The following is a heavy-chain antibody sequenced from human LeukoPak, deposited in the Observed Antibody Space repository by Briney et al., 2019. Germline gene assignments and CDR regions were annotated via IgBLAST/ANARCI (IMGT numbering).Heavy chain of an antibody. CDR3: AKDSASPGYSSSWYPLDY. CDR2: ISGSGGST. Sequence: PGGSLRLSCAASGFTFSSYAMSWVRQAPGKGLEWVSAISGSGGSTYYADSVKGRFTISRDNSKNTLYLQMNSLRAEDTAVYYCAKDSASPGYSSSWYPLDYWGQGTLVTVSS. V-gene: IGHV3-23*01. J-gene: IGHJ4*02. CDR1: GFTFSSYA. D-gene: IGHD6-13*01.